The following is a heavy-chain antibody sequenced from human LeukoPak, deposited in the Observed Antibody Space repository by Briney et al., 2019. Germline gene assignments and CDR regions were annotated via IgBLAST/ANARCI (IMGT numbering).Heavy chain of an antibody. V-gene: IGHV3-74*01. CDR2: IASDGSST. D-gene: IGHD4-23*01. J-gene: IGHJ4*02. Sequence: PPGGSLRLSCAASGVTFSSYWMNWVRQAPGKGLVWVSRIASDGSSTTYADSVKGRFSISRDNAKNTLYLQMNSLRVEDTAVYYCARGRPHGNDYWGQGTLVTVSS. CDR1: GVTFSSYW. CDR3: ARGRPHGNDY.